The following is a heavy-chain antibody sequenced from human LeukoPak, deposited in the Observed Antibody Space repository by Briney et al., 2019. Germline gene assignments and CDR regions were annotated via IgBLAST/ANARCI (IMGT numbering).Heavy chain of an antibody. V-gene: IGHV3-7*01. Sequence: GGSLRLSCAASGLTFSTYWMSWVRQAPGKGLEWVANIKQDGSEKYYVDSVKGRLTISRDNAKNSLYLQMNSLKAEDTAVYYCARDRSGSYAVHAFDIWGQGTMVTVSS. D-gene: IGHD1-26*01. CDR2: IKQDGSEK. CDR3: ARDRSGSYAVHAFDI. CDR1: GLTFSTYW. J-gene: IGHJ3*02.